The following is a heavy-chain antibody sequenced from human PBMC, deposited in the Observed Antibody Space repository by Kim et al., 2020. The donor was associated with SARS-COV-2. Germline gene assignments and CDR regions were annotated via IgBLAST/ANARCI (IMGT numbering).Heavy chain of an antibody. CDR1: GFTFSSYG. CDR3: ARGQGYFDWLLLVGDRADY. Sequence: GGSLRLSCAASGFTFSSYGMHWVRQAPGKGLEWVAVISYDGSNKYYADSVKGRFTISRDNSKNTLYLQMNSLRAEDTAVYYCARGQGYFDWLLLVGDRADYWGQGTLVTVSS. V-gene: IGHV3-33*05. J-gene: IGHJ4*02. D-gene: IGHD3-9*01. CDR2: ISYDGSNK.